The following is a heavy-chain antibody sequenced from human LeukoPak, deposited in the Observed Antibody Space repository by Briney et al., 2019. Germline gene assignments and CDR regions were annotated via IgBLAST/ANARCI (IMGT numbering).Heavy chain of an antibody. V-gene: IGHV3-48*01. CDR2: ISSSSSTI. Sequence: PGRSLRLSCAASGFTFSSYSMNWVRQAPGKGLEWVSYISSSSSTIYYADSVKGRFTISRDNAKNSLYLQMNSLRAEDTAVYYCQVGATTEFDYWGQGTLVTVSS. CDR3: QVGATTEFDY. J-gene: IGHJ4*02. CDR1: GFTFSSYS. D-gene: IGHD1-26*01.